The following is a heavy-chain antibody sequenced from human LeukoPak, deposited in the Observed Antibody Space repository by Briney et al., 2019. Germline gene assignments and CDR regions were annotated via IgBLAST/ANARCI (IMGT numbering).Heavy chain of an antibody. V-gene: IGHV4-39*01. CDR3: ARHRYYYDSSGYYPNWFDP. J-gene: IGHJ5*02. Sequence: PSETLSLTCTVSGGSISSSSYYWGWIRQPPGKGLEWIGSIYYSGSTYYNPSLKSRVTISVDTSKNQFSLKLSSVTAADTAVYYCARHRYYYDSSGYYPNWFDPWGQGTLVTVSS. CDR2: IYYSGST. D-gene: IGHD3-22*01. CDR1: GGSISSSSYY.